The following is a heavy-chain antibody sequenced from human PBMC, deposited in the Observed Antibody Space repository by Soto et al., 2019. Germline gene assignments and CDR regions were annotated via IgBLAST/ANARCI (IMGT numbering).Heavy chain of an antibody. CDR3: ARDRGKRGWGWYFDL. CDR1: GGSISSGGYY. V-gene: IGHV4-31*03. CDR2: IYYSGST. D-gene: IGHD1-26*01. Sequence: QVQLQESGPGLVKPSQTLSLTCTVSGGSISSGGYYWSWIRQHPGKGLEWIGYIYYSGSTYYNPPLKIRVTIAVATSKNQYSLKLSSVTAADTAVYYCARDRGKRGWGWYFDLWGRGTLVTVSS. J-gene: IGHJ2*01.